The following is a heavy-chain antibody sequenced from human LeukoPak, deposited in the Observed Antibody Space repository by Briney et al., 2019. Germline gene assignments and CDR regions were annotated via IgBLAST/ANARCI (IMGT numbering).Heavy chain of an antibody. D-gene: IGHD1-20*01. Sequence: GASVKVSCKASGGTFSSYAISWVRQAPGQGLEWMGGIIPIFGTANYAQKFQGRVTITADESTSTAYMELSSLRSEDTAVYYCARIRGDNWNRRKYYYYYMDVWGKGTTVTVSS. V-gene: IGHV1-69*13. J-gene: IGHJ6*03. CDR1: GGTFSSYA. CDR3: ARIRGDNWNRRKYYYYYMDV. CDR2: IIPIFGTA.